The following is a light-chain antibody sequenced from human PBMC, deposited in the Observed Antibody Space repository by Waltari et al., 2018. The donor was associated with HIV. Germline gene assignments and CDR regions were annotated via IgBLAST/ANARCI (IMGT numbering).Light chain of an antibody. V-gene: IGKV1-27*01. Sequence: DIQMTQSPSSLSVSVGDRVIIPCRASQDISNNLAWYQQKPGTVPKLLIYAASTLQSGVPSRFSGSGSGTDFTLTIDSLQPEDIATYYCQKYNTAPYTFGQGTNLEI. CDR2: AAS. CDR3: QKYNTAPYT. J-gene: IGKJ2*01. CDR1: QDISNN.